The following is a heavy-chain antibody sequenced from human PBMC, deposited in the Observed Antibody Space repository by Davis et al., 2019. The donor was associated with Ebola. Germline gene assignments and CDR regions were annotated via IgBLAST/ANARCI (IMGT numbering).Heavy chain of an antibody. Sequence: HTGGSLRLSCAASGFTFSSYWMHWVRQAPGKGLVWVSRINSDGSSTSYADSVKGRFTISRDNAKNTLYLQMNSLRAEDTAVYYCVSRDTSGYYFRDYWGQGTLVTVSS. CDR3: VSRDTSGYYFRDY. D-gene: IGHD3-22*01. J-gene: IGHJ4*02. CDR2: INSDGSST. V-gene: IGHV3-74*01. CDR1: GFTFSSYW.